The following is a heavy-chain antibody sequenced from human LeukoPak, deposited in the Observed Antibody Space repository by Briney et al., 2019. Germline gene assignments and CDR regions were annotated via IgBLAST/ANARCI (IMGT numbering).Heavy chain of an antibody. D-gene: IGHD6-13*01. CDR3: ARDSYSSSWRDAFDI. Sequence: SVKVSCKASGGTFSSYAISWVRQAPGQGLEWMGGIIPIFGTANYAQKFQGRVTITADKSTSTAYMELSSLRSEDTAVYYCARDSYSSSWRDAFDIWGQGTMVTVSS. CDR1: GGTFSSYA. J-gene: IGHJ3*02. V-gene: IGHV1-69*06. CDR2: IIPIFGTA.